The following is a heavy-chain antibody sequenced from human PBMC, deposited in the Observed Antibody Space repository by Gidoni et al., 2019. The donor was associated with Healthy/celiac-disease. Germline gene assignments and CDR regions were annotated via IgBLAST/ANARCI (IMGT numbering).Heavy chain of an antibody. J-gene: IGHJ4*02. CDR3: ASPFLCGDYAC. Sequence: EVQLVASGGGLVKPGGSRRLSCAASGFTFSSYSMNWGCQVPGKGLEWVSCISSSSSYIYYADSVKGRFTISRDNAKNSLYLKMNSLRAEDTAVYYCASPFLCGDYACWGQGTLVTVSS. CDR2: ISSSSSYI. V-gene: IGHV3-21*05. CDR1: GFTFSSYS. D-gene: IGHD4-17*01.